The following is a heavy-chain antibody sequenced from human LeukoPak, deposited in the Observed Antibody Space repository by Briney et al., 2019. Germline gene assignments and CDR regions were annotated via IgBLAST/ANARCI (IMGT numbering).Heavy chain of an antibody. D-gene: IGHD2-21*01. CDR1: GFTFSSYW. CDR3: ARDATLWWRTNGFDP. Sequence: GGSLRLSCAASGFTFSSYWMHWVRQAPGKGLVWVSRINSDGSSTSYADSVKGRFTISRDNAKNTLYLQMNSLRAEDTAVYYCARDATLWWRTNGFDPWGQGTLVTVSS. V-gene: IGHV3-74*01. CDR2: INSDGSST. J-gene: IGHJ5*02.